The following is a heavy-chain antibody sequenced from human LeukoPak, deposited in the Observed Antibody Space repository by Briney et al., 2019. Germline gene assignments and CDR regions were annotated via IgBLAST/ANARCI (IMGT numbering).Heavy chain of an antibody. CDR2: IKFHGHET. Sequence: GGSLRLSCVASGFDFNNYDLHWVRQAPGKGLEWVAFIKFHGHETFYADSVEGRFTFPRDNSRNTVYLQMNSLRSEDTAVYYCAKDRRGYGGNSYFDYWGQGTLVTVSS. J-gene: IGHJ4*02. D-gene: IGHD4-23*01. CDR1: GFDFNNYD. V-gene: IGHV3-30*02. CDR3: AKDRRGYGGNSYFDY.